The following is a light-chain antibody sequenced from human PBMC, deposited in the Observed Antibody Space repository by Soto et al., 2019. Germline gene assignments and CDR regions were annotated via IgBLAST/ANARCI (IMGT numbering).Light chain of an antibody. CDR1: SSDVGSYNL. CDR3: CSYTGTSTHYV. CDR2: EGT. J-gene: IGLJ1*01. V-gene: IGLV2-23*01. Sequence: QSALTQPASVSGSPGQSITISCTGTSSDVGSYNLVSWYQQHPGKAPKLMIFEGTKRPSGVSNRFSGSKSGNTASLTNSGLQAEDEAEYYCCSYTGTSTHYVFGTGTKVTVL.